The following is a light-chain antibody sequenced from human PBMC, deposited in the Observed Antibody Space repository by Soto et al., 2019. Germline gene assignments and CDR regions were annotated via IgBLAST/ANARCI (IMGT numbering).Light chain of an antibody. CDR3: QQYNGYWT. CDR1: QSISGS. CDR2: GAS. Sequence: DIQMTQSPSTLSASAGDRVTITCRASQSISGSLAWYQQKPGKAPKLLIYGASNLKSGVPSRFSGSGSATEYTLIISSLQPDDSASYYCQQYNGYWTFGQGTRVESK. J-gene: IGKJ1*01. V-gene: IGKV1-5*03.